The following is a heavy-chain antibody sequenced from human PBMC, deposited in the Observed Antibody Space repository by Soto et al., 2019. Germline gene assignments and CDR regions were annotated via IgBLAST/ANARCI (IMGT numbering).Heavy chain of an antibody. J-gene: IGHJ5*02. V-gene: IGHV4-28*03. CDR2: IFYDGST. CDR1: GYSITNSNW. CDR3: ARGSDRGNSFSSWFDP. D-gene: IGHD3-10*01. Sequence: SETLSLTCAVSGYSITNSNWWGWIRQPPGKGLEWIGFIFYDGSTYYSPSLKSRITMSDTSKNQFSLNLSFVTAVDTAIYYCARGSDRGNSFSSWFDPWGQGALVTVPQ.